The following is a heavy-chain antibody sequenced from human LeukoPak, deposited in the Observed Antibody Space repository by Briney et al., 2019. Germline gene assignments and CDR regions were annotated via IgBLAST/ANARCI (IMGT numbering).Heavy chain of an antibody. D-gene: IGHD3-10*01. CDR1: GGSISTYY. CDR3: ARDRGYYFGSGSYLGD. Sequence: SETLSLTCTVSGGSISTYYWSWIRQPPAKGLEWIGYIYYIGSTNYNPSLNSRVTISVDTSKNQFSLKLSSVTAADTAVYYCARDRGYYFGSGSYLGDWGQGTLVTVCS. CDR2: IYYIGST. J-gene: IGHJ4*02. V-gene: IGHV4-59*01.